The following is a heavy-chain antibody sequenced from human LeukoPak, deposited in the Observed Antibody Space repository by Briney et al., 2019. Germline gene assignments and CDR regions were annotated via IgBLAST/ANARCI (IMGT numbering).Heavy chain of an antibody. D-gene: IGHD2-2*01. CDR2: ISDTGGNT. CDR3: AKGVGYCSSTSCYVHFDY. J-gene: IGHJ4*02. CDR1: GFTFSTYA. Sequence: GGSLRLSCAASGFTFSTYAMSWVRQTPERGLEWVSAISDTGGNTFYADSVKGRFTISRDNSKNTLYLQMNSLRAEDTAVYYCAKGVGYCSSTSCYVHFDYWGQGTLVTVSS. V-gene: IGHV3-23*01.